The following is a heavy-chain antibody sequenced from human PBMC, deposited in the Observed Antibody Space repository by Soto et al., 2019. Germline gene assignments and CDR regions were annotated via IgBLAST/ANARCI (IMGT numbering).Heavy chain of an antibody. Sequence: ASVKVSCKASGYTFTSYDINWVRQATGQGLEWMGWMNPNSGNTGYAQKFQGRVTMTRNTSISTAYMELSSLRSEDTAVYYCAREGESLTTVTTGYYYYYMDVWGKGTTVTVSS. CDR1: GYTFTSYD. V-gene: IGHV1-8*01. CDR2: MNPNSGNT. D-gene: IGHD4-4*01. J-gene: IGHJ6*03. CDR3: AREGESLTTVTTGYYYYYMDV.